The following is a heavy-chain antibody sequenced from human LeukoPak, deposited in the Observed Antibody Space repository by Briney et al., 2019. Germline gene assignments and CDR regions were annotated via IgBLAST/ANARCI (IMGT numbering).Heavy chain of an antibody. Sequence: PSETLSLTCTVSGGPISSYYWSWIRQPPGKGLEWIGEINHSGSTNYNPSLKSRVTISVDTSKNQFSLKLSSVTAADTAVYYCASSYYDFWSGYYTGIDWGQGTLVTVSS. CDR2: INHSGST. CDR3: ASSYYDFWSGYYTGID. D-gene: IGHD3-3*01. J-gene: IGHJ4*02. CDR1: GGPISSYY. V-gene: IGHV4-34*01.